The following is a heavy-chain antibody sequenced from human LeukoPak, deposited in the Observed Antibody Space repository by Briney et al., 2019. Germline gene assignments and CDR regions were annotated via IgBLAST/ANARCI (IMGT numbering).Heavy chain of an antibody. CDR1: GGSISSGSYY. V-gene: IGHV4-61*02. D-gene: IGHD3-22*01. J-gene: IGHJ4*02. CDR2: IYTSGST. CDR3: ARFPSIGESVYDTPRSALDY. Sequence: SETLSLTCTVSGGSISSGSYYWSWIRQPAGKGLEWIGRIYTSGSTNYNPSLKSRVTISVDTSKNQFSLKLSSVTAADTAVYYCARFPSIGESVYDTPRSALDYWGQGTLVTVSS.